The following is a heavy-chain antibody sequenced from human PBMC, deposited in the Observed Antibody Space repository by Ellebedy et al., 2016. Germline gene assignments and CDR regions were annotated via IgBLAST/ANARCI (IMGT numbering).Heavy chain of an antibody. Sequence: SETLSLTXAVYGGSFSGYYWSWIRQPPGKGLEWIGEINHSGSTNYNPSLKSRVTMSVDTSKNQFSLKLSSVTAADTAVYYCARDSSGSLDYWGQGTLVTVSS. CDR1: GGSFSGYY. CDR2: INHSGST. CDR3: ARDSSGSLDY. J-gene: IGHJ4*02. V-gene: IGHV4-34*01. D-gene: IGHD3-22*01.